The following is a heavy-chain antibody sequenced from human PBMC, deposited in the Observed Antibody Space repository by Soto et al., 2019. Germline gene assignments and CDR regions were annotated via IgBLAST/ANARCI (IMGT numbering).Heavy chain of an antibody. Sequence: SVKVSCKASGYTFTGYYMHWVRQAPGQGLEWMGWINPNSGGTNYAQKFQGWVTMTRDTSISTAYMELSRLRSDDTAVYYCARGGYYTGLYFDYWGQGTLVTVSS. D-gene: IGHD3-3*01. CDR3: ARGGYYTGLYFDY. J-gene: IGHJ4*02. CDR2: INPNSGGT. CDR1: GYTFTGYY. V-gene: IGHV1-2*04.